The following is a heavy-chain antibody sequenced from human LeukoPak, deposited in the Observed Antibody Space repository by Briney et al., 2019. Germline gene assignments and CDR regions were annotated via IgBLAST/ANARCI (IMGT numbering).Heavy chain of an antibody. CDR2: IIPIFGTA. CDR1: GYTFTSNY. J-gene: IGHJ4*02. D-gene: IGHD1-26*01. Sequence: SVKVSCKASGYTFTSNYIHWVRQAPGQGLEWMGGIIPIFGTANYAQKFQGRVTITADESTSTAYMELSSLRSEDTAVYYCARGATLGVYYFDYWGQGTLVTVSS. CDR3: ARGATLGVYYFDY. V-gene: IGHV1-69*13.